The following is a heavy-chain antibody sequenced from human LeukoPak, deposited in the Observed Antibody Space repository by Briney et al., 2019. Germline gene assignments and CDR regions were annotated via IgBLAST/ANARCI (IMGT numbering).Heavy chain of an antibody. Sequence: GESLKMSCKGSGYSFTTYWIGWARHMPGKCLEWMGIIYPGDSDTRYSPSFQGQVTISADKSISTAYLQWSSLKASDTAMYYCARARYCSGGNCYAEYWGQGTLVTVSS. J-gene: IGHJ4*02. CDR2: IYPGDSDT. CDR1: GYSFTTYW. V-gene: IGHV5-51*01. D-gene: IGHD2-15*01. CDR3: ARARYCSGGNCYAEY.